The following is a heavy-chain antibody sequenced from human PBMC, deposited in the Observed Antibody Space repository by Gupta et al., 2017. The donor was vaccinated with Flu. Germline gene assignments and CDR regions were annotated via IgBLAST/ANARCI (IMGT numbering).Heavy chain of an antibody. CDR2: FNPKRGGT. V-gene: IGHV1-2*06. CDR1: Y. CDR3: ARVGYCSTTSCYEPFDS. D-gene: IGHD2-2*03. J-gene: IGHJ4*02. Sequence: YLHWVRQATGQGLEWMGRFNPKRGGTKYAQKFQGRVTMTGDTSVSTAYMELSSLKSDDTAIYYCARVGYCSTTSCYEPFDSWGLGTQVTVSS.